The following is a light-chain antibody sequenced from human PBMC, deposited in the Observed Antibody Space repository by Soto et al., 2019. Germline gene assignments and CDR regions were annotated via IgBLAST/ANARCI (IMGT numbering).Light chain of an antibody. CDR1: QSVTDNY. V-gene: IGKV3-20*01. Sequence: EIVLTQSPDTLSLSPGERATLSCRASQSVTDNYLAWYQQRPGRAPRLLIYGASAGATGIPDRFSGSGSGTDFTLTIRRLEPEDFAVYYCQQYATSPRTFGQGTRVEIK. J-gene: IGKJ1*01. CDR3: QQYATSPRT. CDR2: GAS.